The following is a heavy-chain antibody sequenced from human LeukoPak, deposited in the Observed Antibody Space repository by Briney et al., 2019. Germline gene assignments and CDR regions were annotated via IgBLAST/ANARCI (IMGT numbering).Heavy chain of an antibody. Sequence: SQTLSLTCTVSGGSISSGSYYWSWIRQPAGKGLEWIGRIYTSGSTNYNPSLKSRVTISVDTSKNQFSLKLSSVTAADTAVCYCARAPGGYLDYWGQGTLVTVSS. D-gene: IGHD3-16*01. CDR2: IYTSGST. CDR1: GGSISSGSYY. V-gene: IGHV4-61*02. CDR3: ARAPGGYLDY. J-gene: IGHJ4*02.